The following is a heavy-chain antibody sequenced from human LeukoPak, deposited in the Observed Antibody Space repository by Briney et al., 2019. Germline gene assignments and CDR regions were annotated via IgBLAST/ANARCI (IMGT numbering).Heavy chain of an antibody. CDR1: GYSISSGYY. J-gene: IGHJ6*03. CDR2: IYHSGST. CDR3: ARAELTAPPSYYYYMDV. Sequence: SETLSLTCTVSGYSISSGYYWGWIRQPPGKGLEWIGSIYHSGSTYYNPSLKSRVTISVDTSKNQFSLKLSSVTAADTAVYYCARAELTAPPSYYYYMDVWGKGATVTVSS. V-gene: IGHV4-38-2*02. D-gene: IGHD1-7*01.